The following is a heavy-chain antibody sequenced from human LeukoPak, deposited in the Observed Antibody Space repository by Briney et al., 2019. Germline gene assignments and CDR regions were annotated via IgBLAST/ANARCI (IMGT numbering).Heavy chain of an antibody. CDR1: GGTFTSYA. CDR2: IIPIFGTA. Sequence: GASVKVSCKASGGTFTSYAINWVRQAPGQGLEWMGGIIPIFGTANSAQKFQGRVTMTTDTSTSTAYMELRSLRSDDTAVYYCASQSAMVRGVYHAFDIWGQGTMVTVSS. V-gene: IGHV1-69*05. D-gene: IGHD3-10*01. J-gene: IGHJ3*02. CDR3: ASQSAMVRGVYHAFDI.